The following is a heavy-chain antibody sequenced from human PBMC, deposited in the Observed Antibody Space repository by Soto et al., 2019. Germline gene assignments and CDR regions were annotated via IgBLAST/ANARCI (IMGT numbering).Heavy chain of an antibody. CDR1: GFTFTSSA. CDR2: IVVGSGNT. CDR3: AAGGSYYYDSSGFPFDP. V-gene: IGHV1-58*02. D-gene: IGHD3-22*01. Sequence: QMQLVQSGPEVKKPGTSVKVSCKASGFTFTSSAMQWVRQARGQRLEWIGWIVVGSGNTNYAQKLQERVTITRDMSTSTAYMELSSLRSEDTAVYYCAAGGSYYYDSSGFPFDPWGQGTLVTVSS. J-gene: IGHJ5*02.